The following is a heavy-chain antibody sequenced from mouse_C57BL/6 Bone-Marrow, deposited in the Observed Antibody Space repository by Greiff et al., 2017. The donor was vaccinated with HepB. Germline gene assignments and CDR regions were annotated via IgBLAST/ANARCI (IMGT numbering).Heavy chain of an antibody. CDR1: GFTFSNYW. CDR2: IRLKSDNYAT. D-gene: IGHD1-1*01. J-gene: IGHJ2*01. CDR3: TEDYGNDY. V-gene: IGHV6-3*01. Sequence: EVQGVESGGGLVQPGGSMKLSCVASGFTFSNYWMNWVRQSPEKGLEWVAQIRLKSDNYATHYAESVKGRFTISRDYSKSSVYLQMNNLRAEDTGIYYCTEDYGNDYWGQGTTLTVSS.